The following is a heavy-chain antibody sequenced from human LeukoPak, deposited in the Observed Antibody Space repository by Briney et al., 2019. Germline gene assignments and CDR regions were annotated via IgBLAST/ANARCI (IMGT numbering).Heavy chain of an antibody. CDR3: ARTNKPEVAATEGYFDY. CDR1: GGSFSGYY. J-gene: IGHJ4*02. D-gene: IGHD2-15*01. Sequence: SETLSLTCAVYGGSFSGYYWSWIRQPPGKGLEWIGEINHSGSTNYNPSLKSRVTISVDTSKNQFSLKLSSVTAADTAVYYCARTNKPEVAATEGYFDYWGQGTLVTVSS. CDR2: INHSGST. V-gene: IGHV4-34*01.